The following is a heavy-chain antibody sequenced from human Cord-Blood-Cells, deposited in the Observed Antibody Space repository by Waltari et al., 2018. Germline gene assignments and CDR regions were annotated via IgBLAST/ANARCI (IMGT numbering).Heavy chain of an antibody. V-gene: IGHV4-38-2*01. CDR3: ARYQLLTHDAFDI. CDR2: IYHGGST. CDR1: GYSISSGYY. Sequence: QVQLQESGPGLVKPSETLSLPCAVPGYSISSGYYRGWPRQPPWKGLEWIGSIYHGGSTYYNPSLKSRVTISVDTSKNQFSLKLSSVTAADTAVYYCARYQLLTHDAFDIWGQGTMVTVSS. J-gene: IGHJ3*02. D-gene: IGHD2-2*01.